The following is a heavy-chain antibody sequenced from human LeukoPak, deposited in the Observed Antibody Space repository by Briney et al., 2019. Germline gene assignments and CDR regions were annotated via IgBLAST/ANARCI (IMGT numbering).Heavy chain of an antibody. CDR2: IIPIFGTA. D-gene: IGHD3-3*01. Sequence: ASVKVSCKASGGTFSNYAISWVRQAPGQGLEWMGGIIPIFGTANYAQKFRGRVTITADKSTRTAYMELSSLRSEDTAVYYCARLYDFWSGFKYYYYMDVWGKGTTVTVSS. CDR3: ARLYDFWSGFKYYYYMDV. CDR1: GGTFSNYA. V-gene: IGHV1-69*06. J-gene: IGHJ6*03.